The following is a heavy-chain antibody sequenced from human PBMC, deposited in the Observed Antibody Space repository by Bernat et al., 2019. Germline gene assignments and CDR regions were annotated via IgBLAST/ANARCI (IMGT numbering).Heavy chain of an antibody. CDR3: AKEGEANNWSSFDI. D-gene: IGHD1-1*01. J-gene: IGHJ3*02. CDR1: GFTINRYA. Sequence: QVQLVESGGGVVQPGRSLRLSCAASGFTINRYAMHWVRQAPGKGLEWVAVISIDGNKKHYAESVEGRFPISRDSSKNTRYLQMNGLRVEDTAVYNWAKEGEANNWSSFDIWGQGTMGTVAS. V-gene: IGHV3-30*18. CDR2: ISIDGNKK.